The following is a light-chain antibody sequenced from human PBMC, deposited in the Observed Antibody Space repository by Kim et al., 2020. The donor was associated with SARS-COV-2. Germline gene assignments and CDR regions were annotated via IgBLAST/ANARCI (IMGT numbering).Light chain of an antibody. J-gene: IGKJ1*01. CDR3: QQFYSTWT. V-gene: IGKV4-1*01. CDR2: WAS. Sequence: IVLTQSPDSLAVSLGERATINCKSSQSVFYTPNNHSYLGWYQQKPGQPPKLLIYWASIRESGVPDRFSGSGSGTDFTLTINSLQAEDVAVYFCQQFYSTWTFGQGTKLEI. CDR1: QSVFYTPNNHSY.